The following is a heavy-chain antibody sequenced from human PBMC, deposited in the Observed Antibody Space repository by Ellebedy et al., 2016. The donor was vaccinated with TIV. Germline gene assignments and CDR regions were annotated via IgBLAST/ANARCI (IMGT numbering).Heavy chain of an antibody. CDR3: ARCRGSGWYGDQ. V-gene: IGHV3-23*01. D-gene: IGHD6-19*01. CDR2: IGGGYGET. CDR1: GFTFNDYA. J-gene: IGHJ4*01. Sequence: GESLKISCAASGFTFNDYAMSWVRQAPGKGLEWVSAIGGGYGETYYADSVTGRFTISRDIPKNTLYLQMHSLRAEDTAVYYCARCRGSGWYGDQWGQGTLVTVSS.